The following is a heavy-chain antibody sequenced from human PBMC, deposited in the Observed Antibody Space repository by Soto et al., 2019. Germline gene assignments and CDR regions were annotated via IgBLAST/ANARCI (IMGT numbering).Heavy chain of an antibody. J-gene: IGHJ5*02. Sequence: SSETLSLTCTVSGGSISSYYWSWIRQPPGKGLEWIGYIYYSGSTNYNPSLKSRVTISVDTSKNQFSLKLSSVTAADTAVYSCARDRRRIAARPGVSWFDPWGQGTLVTVSS. V-gene: IGHV4-59*01. D-gene: IGHD6-6*01. CDR1: GGSISSYY. CDR2: IYYSGST. CDR3: ARDRRRIAARPGVSWFDP.